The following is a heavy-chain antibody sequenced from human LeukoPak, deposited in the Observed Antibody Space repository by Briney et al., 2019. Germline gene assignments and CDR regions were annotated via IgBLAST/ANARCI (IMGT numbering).Heavy chain of an antibody. Sequence: ASVKLSCKASGGTFSSYAISWVRQAPGQGLEWMGRIIPILGIANYAQKFQGRVTITADKSTSTAYMELSSLRSEDTAVYYCARGAVTTSGYDYWGQGTLVTVSS. D-gene: IGHD4-17*01. CDR2: IIPILGIA. V-gene: IGHV1-69*04. CDR1: GGTFSSYA. J-gene: IGHJ4*02. CDR3: ARGAVTTSGYDY.